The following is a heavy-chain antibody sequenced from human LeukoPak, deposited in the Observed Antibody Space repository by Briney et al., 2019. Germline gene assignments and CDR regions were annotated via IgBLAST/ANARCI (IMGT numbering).Heavy chain of an antibody. CDR2: ISSSSSYI. V-gene: IGHV3-21*01. CDR1: GFTFSSYS. J-gene: IGHJ4*02. Sequence: PGGSLRLSCAASGFTFSSYSMNWVRQAPGKGLEWVSSISSSSSYIYYADSVKGRFTISRDNAKNSLYLQMNSLRAEDTAVYYCASYYDFWSGYYTYYFDXWGQGTLVTVXS. D-gene: IGHD3-3*01. CDR3: ASYYDFWSGYYTYYFDX.